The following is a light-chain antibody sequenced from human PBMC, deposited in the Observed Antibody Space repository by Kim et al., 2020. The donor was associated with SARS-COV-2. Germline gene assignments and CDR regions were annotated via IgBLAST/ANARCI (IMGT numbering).Light chain of an antibody. V-gene: IGLV3-21*04. J-gene: IGLJ3*02. CDR1: NIGSKS. Sequence: APGKTARITCGGNNIGSKSVHWYQQKPGQAPVLVIYYDSDRPSGIPERFSGSNSGNTATLTISRVEAGDEADYYCLVWDSSSDHWVFGGGTQLTVL. CDR3: LVWDSSSDHWV. CDR2: YDS.